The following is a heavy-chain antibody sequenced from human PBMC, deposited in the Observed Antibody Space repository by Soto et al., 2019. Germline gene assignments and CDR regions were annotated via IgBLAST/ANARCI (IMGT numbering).Heavy chain of an antibody. V-gene: IGHV3-11*01. CDR1: GFTFSDYY. J-gene: IGHJ5*02. D-gene: IGHD1-1*01. CDR2: ISGSGNSI. CDR3: ATLSTQFDR. Sequence: VHLLESGGGLVQPGGSLRLSCVASGFTFSDYYMSWIRQAPGMGLEWVSYISGSGNSIYYADSVKGRFTISRDNAKNSLYLQMNSLRVEDTAVYYCATLSTQFDRWGQGNLVTVSS.